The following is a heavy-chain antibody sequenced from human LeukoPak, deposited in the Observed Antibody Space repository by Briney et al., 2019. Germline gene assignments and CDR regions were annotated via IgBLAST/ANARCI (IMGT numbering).Heavy chain of an antibody. CDR1: GFTFSSYW. V-gene: IGHV3-74*01. D-gene: IGHD4-17*01. CDR2: INSDGSST. J-gene: IGHJ5*02. Sequence: PGGSLRLSCAASGFTFSSYWMHWVRPAPGKGLVWVSRINSDGSSTSYADSVTGRFTISRVNAKNTLYLQMNSLRAEDTAVYYCAREVTTGTLYGDYNWFDPWGQGTLVTVSS. CDR3: AREVTTGTLYGDYNWFDP.